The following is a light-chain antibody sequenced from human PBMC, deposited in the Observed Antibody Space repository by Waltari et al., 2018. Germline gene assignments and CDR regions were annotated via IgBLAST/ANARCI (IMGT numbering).Light chain of an antibody. J-gene: IGLJ3*02. CDR3: QAWDGSTAV. V-gene: IGLV3-1*01. CDR1: QLGDKY. Sequence: SYELPQPPSVSVSPGQTASITCSGDQLGDKYACWYQQMPGRSPVLVIYQDTKRPSVIPERFTASNSGNTATLTISGTQATDEADYFCQAWDGSTAVFGGGTKLTVL. CDR2: QDT.